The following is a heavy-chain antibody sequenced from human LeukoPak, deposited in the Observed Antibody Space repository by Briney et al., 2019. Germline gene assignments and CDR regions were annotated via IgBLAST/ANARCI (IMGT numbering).Heavy chain of an antibody. Sequence: GGSLRLSCAASGFTFSSYAMHWVRQAPGKGLEWVSAISGSGGSTYYADSVKGRFTISRDNSKNTLYLQMNGLRAEDTAVYYCAKYNRQQLDYFDYWGQGTLVTVSS. CDR2: ISGSGGST. CDR1: GFTFSSYA. D-gene: IGHD6-13*01. CDR3: AKYNRQQLDYFDY. V-gene: IGHV3-23*01. J-gene: IGHJ4*02.